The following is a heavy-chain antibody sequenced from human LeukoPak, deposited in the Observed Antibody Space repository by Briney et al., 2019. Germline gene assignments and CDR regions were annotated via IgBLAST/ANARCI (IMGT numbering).Heavy chain of an antibody. CDR2: ISAYNGNT. Sequence: GASVKVSCKASGYTFTSYGISWVRQAPGQGLEWMGWISAYNGNTNYAQKLQGRVTMTTDTSTSTAYMELRSLRSDDTAVYYCARGCTVGTRGPIYYYYYYGMDVWGQGTTVTVSS. V-gene: IGHV1-18*01. J-gene: IGHJ6*02. CDR1: GYTFTSYG. CDR3: ARGCTVGTRGPIYYYYYYGMDV. D-gene: IGHD1-26*01.